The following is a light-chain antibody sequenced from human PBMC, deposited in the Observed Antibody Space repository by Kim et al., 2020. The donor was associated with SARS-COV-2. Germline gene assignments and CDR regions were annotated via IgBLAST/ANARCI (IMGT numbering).Light chain of an antibody. V-gene: IGLV3-19*01. CDR1: SLRNHY. Sequence: SSELTQDPAVSVALGQTVRITCQGDSLRNHYASWYQQKPGQAPVLVIYGKNNRPSGIPDRFSGSSSGNTASLTITGAQAEDEADYYCNSRDSSGNHLVFGGGTQLTVL. CDR2: GKN. CDR3: NSRDSSGNHLV. J-gene: IGLJ2*01.